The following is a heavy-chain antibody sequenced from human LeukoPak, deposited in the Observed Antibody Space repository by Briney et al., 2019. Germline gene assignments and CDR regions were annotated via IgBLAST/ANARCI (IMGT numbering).Heavy chain of an antibody. CDR3: ARERAKSGTYYDFWSGYGAHYYGMDV. D-gene: IGHD3-3*01. Sequence: ASVKVSCKASGYTFTSYGISWVRQAPGQGLEWMGWISAYNGNTNYAQKLQGRVTMTTDTSTSTAYMELRSLRSEDTAVYYCARERAKSGTYYDFWSGYGAHYYGMDVWGQGTTVTVSS. CDR2: ISAYNGNT. CDR1: GYTFTSYG. V-gene: IGHV1-18*01. J-gene: IGHJ6*02.